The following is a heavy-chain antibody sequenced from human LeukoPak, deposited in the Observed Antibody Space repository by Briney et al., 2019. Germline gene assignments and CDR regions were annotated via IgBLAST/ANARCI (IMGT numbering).Heavy chain of an antibody. J-gene: IGHJ5*02. D-gene: IGHD3-3*01. Sequence: SETLSLTCTVSGGSISNSGYYWGWIRQPPGKGLESIGIIYYSGSPYYDPSLKSRVTMSVDTSKNQFSLKLKSVTAADTALYYCARQYYDFWRGPPGHWFDPWGQGTLVTVSS. CDR3: ARQYYDFWRGPPGHWFDP. CDR1: GGSISNSGYY. CDR2: IYYSGSP. V-gene: IGHV4-39*01.